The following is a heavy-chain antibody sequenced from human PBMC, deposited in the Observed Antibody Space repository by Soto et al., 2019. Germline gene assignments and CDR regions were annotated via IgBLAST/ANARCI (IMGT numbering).Heavy chain of an antibody. Sequence: ASVKVSCKASGHTFPSYYMHWVRQAPGQGLEWMGIINPSGGSTSYAQKFQGRVTMTRDTSTSTVYMELSSLRSEDTAVYYCARDLAYCGGDCYWKDDAFDIWGQGTMVTVSS. D-gene: IGHD2-21*02. J-gene: IGHJ3*02. CDR2: INPSGGST. V-gene: IGHV1-46*01. CDR3: ARDLAYCGGDCYWKDDAFDI. CDR1: GHTFPSYY.